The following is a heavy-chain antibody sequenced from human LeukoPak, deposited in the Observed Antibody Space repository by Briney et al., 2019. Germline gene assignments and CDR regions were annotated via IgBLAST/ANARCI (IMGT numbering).Heavy chain of an antibody. J-gene: IGHJ4*02. D-gene: IGHD3-22*01. CDR3: ARDYYDSSGYWELRL. CDR2: ISSSSSYI. V-gene: IGHV3-21*01. Sequence: PGGSLRLSCAASGFTFSSYSMNWVRQAPGKGLEWVSSISSSSSYIYYADSVKGRFTISRDNAKNSLYLQMNSLRAEDTAVYYCARDYYDSSGYWELRLWGQGTLVTVSS. CDR1: GFTFSSYS.